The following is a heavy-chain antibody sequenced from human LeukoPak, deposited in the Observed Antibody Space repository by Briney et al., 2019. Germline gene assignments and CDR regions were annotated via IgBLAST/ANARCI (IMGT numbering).Heavy chain of an antibody. V-gene: IGHV1-46*01. CDR2: INPSGGST. D-gene: IGHD3-22*01. Sequence: GASVKVSCKASGYTFTSYYMHWVRQAPGQGLEWMGIINPSGGSTSYAQKFQGRVTMTTDASTSTVYMELRSLRSDDTAVYYCARGSPPRRNYDSSGYYSYYFDYWGQGTLVTVSS. J-gene: IGHJ4*02. CDR3: ARGSPPRRNYDSSGYYSYYFDY. CDR1: GYTFTSYY.